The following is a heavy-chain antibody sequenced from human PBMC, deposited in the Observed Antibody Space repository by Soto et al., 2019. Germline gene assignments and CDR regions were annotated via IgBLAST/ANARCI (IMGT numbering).Heavy chain of an antibody. V-gene: IGHV1-69*13. Sequence: SVKVSCKASGGTFSSYAISWVRQAPGQGLEWMGGIIPIFGTANYAQKFQGRVTITADESTSTAYMELSSLRSEDTAVYYCARDPRRVVVVVAAPYGMDVWGQGATVTVSS. CDR2: IIPIFGTA. CDR3: ARDPRRVVVVVAAPYGMDV. J-gene: IGHJ6*02. CDR1: GGTFSSYA. D-gene: IGHD2-15*01.